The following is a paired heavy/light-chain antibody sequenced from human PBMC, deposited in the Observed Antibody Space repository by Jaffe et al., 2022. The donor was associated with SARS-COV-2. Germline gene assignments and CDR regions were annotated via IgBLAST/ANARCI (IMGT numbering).Light chain of an antibody. CDR1: QGISTS. Sequence: DIQLTQSPSFLSASVGDRVTITCRASQGISTSLAWYQQKPGKAPKLLIFAASTLQSGVPSRFSGSGSGTEFTLTVSSLQPEDFATYYCQQLNSYPITFGQGTRLEIK. V-gene: IGKV1-9*01. CDR3: QQLNSYPIT. CDR2: AAS. J-gene: IGKJ5*01.
Heavy chain of an antibody. J-gene: IGHJ4*02. V-gene: IGHV5-51*01. Sequence: EVQLVQSGAEVKKPGESLKISCKGSGYSFTSYWIGWVRQMPGKGLEWMGIIYPGDSDTTYSPSFQGQVTISADKSISTAYLQWNILKASDTAMYYCARFPDGKRPDYWGQGTLVTVSS. CDR3: ARFPDGKRPDY. CDR1: GYSFTSYW. CDR2: IYPGDSDT.